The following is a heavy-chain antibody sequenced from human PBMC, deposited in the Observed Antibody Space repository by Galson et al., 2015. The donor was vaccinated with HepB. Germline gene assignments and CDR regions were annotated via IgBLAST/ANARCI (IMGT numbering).Heavy chain of an antibody. V-gene: IGHV3-21*06. CDR1: GFNFGSYF. CDR2: ISTRSPYI. CDR3: ARVYDGDDAGEDYGMDV. Sequence: SLRLSCAGSGFNFGSYFMNWVRQAPGKGLEWVAYISTRSPYIYYADSMKGRFTISRDDAKNSLYLQMNSLRADDTAVYYCARVYDGDDAGEDYGMDVWGPGATVTVSS. D-gene: IGHD4-17*01. J-gene: IGHJ6*02.